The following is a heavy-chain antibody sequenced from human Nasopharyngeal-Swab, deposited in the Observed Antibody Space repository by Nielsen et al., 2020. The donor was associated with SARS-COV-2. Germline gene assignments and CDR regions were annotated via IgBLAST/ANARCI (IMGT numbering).Heavy chain of an antibody. CDR3: AKDPIAPTTVTTAHYGMDV. D-gene: IGHD4-17*01. Sequence: GESLKISCAASGFTFSSYSMNWVRQAPGKGLEWVSAISGSGGSTYYADSVKGRFTISRDNSKNTLYLQMNSLRAEDTAVYYCAKDPIAPTTVTTAHYGMDVWGQGTTVTVSS. V-gene: IGHV3-23*01. CDR2: ISGSGGST. J-gene: IGHJ6*02. CDR1: GFTFSSYS.